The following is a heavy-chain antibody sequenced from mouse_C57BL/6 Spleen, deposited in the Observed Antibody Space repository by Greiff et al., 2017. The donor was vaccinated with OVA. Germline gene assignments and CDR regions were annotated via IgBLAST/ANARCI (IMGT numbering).Heavy chain of an antibody. V-gene: IGHV3-6*01. CDR3: ARERDYGRAWFAY. D-gene: IGHD1-1*01. J-gene: IGHJ3*01. CDR2: ISYDGSN. CDR1: GYSITSGYY. Sequence: EVKLVESGPGLVKPSQSLSLTCSVTGYSITSGYYWNWIRQFPGNKLEWMGYISYDGSNNYNPSLKNRISITRDTSKNQFFLKLNSVTTEDTATYYCARERDYGRAWFAYWGQGTLVTVSA.